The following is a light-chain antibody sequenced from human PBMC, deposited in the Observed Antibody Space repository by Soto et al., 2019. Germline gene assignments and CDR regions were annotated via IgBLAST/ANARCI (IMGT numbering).Light chain of an antibody. Sequence: EVVLTQSPGTLSLSPGERSALSFRASQSVSSSYLAWYQQKPGQAPRLLIYDASNRATGIPDRFSGRGSGTDFTLTVSRLEPEDFAVYYCQQYGSSPFTFGPGTKVDIK. V-gene: IGKV3-20*01. CDR3: QQYGSSPFT. J-gene: IGKJ3*01. CDR1: QSVSSSY. CDR2: DAS.